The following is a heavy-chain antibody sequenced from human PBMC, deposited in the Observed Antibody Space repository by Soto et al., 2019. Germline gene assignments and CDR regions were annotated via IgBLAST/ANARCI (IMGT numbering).Heavy chain of an antibody. CDR2: IKSKFDGETI. CDR1: GINFSRAW. V-gene: IGHV3-15*01. Sequence: GGSLRLSCAASGINFSRAWMSWVRQAPEKGLEWVGRIKSKFDGETIDYAAPVKGRFTISRDDSKNIVYLQMNSLNTEDTAVYYCATGLLRYYAYWGHGTLVTVSS. CDR3: ATGLLRYYAY. D-gene: IGHD3-9*01. J-gene: IGHJ4*01.